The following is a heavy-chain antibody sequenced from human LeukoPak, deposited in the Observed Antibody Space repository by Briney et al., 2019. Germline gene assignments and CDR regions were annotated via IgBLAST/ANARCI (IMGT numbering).Heavy chain of an antibody. CDR3: ARGYYFGSGSYFDY. Sequence: GESLKISCKDSGYRFTSNWIGWVRQMPGKGLGWMGIIYPGDSDTRYSPSFQGQVTISADKSISTAYLQWSRLKASDTAMYYCARGYYFGSGSYFDYWGQGTLVTVAS. J-gene: IGHJ4*02. CDR1: GYRFTSNW. CDR2: IYPGDSDT. V-gene: IGHV5-51*01. D-gene: IGHD3-10*01.